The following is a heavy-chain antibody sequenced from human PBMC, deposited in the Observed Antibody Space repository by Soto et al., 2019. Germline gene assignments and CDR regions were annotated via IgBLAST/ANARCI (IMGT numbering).Heavy chain of an antibody. V-gene: IGHV3-15*01. CDR1: GFTFSSYW. CDR2: IKSKTDGGTA. Sequence: PVGSLRLSCAASGFTFSSYWMSWVRQAAGKGLEWVGRIKSKTDGGTADYGAPVKGRATISRDDSKNTVYLQMNSLKTEDTAVYYCTTGRDYDILTGYHNVAYWGQGALVTVAS. D-gene: IGHD3-9*01. J-gene: IGHJ4*02. CDR3: TTGRDYDILTGYHNVAY.